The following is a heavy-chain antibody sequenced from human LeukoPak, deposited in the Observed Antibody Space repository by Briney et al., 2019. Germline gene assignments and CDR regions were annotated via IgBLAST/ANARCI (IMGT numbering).Heavy chain of an antibody. Sequence: SETLSLTCTVSGGSISSYYWSWIRQPPGKGLEWIGYIYYSGSTNYNPSLKSRVTISVDTSKNQFSLKLSSVTAADTAVYYCAWGFRIYGSGSYAHSGVKNWFDPWGQGTLVTVSS. V-gene: IGHV4-59*12. CDR3: AWGFRIYGSGSYAHSGVKNWFDP. CDR2: IYYSGST. CDR1: GGSISSYY. D-gene: IGHD3-10*01. J-gene: IGHJ5*02.